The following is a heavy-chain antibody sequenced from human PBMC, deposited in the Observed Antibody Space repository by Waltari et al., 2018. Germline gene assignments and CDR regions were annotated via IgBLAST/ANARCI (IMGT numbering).Heavy chain of an antibody. CDR1: GGSISSYY. CDR2: IYYSGST. V-gene: IGHV4-59*01. CDR3: ARMYSGTVDY. Sequence: QVQLQESGPGLVKPSETLSLTCTVPGGSISSYYWSWIRQPPGKGLEWIGYIYYSGSTNYNPSLKSRVTISVDTSKNQFSLKLSSVTAADTAVYYCARMYSGTVDYWGQGTLVTVSS. D-gene: IGHD1-26*01. J-gene: IGHJ4*02.